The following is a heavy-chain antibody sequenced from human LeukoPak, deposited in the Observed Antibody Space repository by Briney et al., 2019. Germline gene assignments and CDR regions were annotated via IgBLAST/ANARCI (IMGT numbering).Heavy chain of an antibody. V-gene: IGHV1-69*05. CDR2: IIPIFGTA. D-gene: IGHD1-14*01. Sequence: SVKVSCKASGGTFSSYAISWVRQAPGQGLEWMGGIIPIFGTANYAQKFQGRVTITTDESTSTAYMELSSLRSEDTAVYYCARCRGGTASFDYWGQGTLVTVSS. CDR3: ARCRGGTASFDY. J-gene: IGHJ4*02. CDR1: GGTFSSYA.